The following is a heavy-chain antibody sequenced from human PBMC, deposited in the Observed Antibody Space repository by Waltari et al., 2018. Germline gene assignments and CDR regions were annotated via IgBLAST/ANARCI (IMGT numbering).Heavy chain of an antibody. CDR2: ISKDGSIT. CDR3: ASQLGVPGY. V-gene: IGHV3-74*01. J-gene: IGHJ4*02. CDR1: GFTFGNYW. D-gene: IGHD1-1*01. Sequence: EVQLVESGGGLVQPGGSLRLSCAASGFTFGNYWMYWVRQAPGKGLVWVSLISKDGSITSYADAVKGRFTSSRDNAQNTLYLQMNSLRAEDTAVYYCASQLGVPGYWGQGTLVTVSS.